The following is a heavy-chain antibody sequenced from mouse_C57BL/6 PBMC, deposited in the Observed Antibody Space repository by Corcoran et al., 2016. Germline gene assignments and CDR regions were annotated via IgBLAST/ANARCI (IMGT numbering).Heavy chain of an antibody. J-gene: IGHJ2*01. CDR1: GYTFTDYY. Sequence: EVQLQQSGPELVKPGASVKISCKASGYTFTDYYMNWVKQSHGKSLEWIGDINPNNGGTSYNQKFKGKATLTVDKSSSTAYMELRSLTSEDSAVYYCARSETAQVHFDYWGQGTTLTGSS. CDR2: INPNNGGT. V-gene: IGHV1-26*01. CDR3: ARSETAQVHFDY. D-gene: IGHD3-2*02.